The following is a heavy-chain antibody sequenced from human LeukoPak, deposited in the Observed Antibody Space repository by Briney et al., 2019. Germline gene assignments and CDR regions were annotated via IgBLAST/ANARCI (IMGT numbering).Heavy chain of an antibody. D-gene: IGHD3-22*01. Sequence: GESLKISCKGSGYSFTSYWIGWVRQMPGKGLEWMGIIYPGDSDTRYSPSFQGQVTISADKSISTAYLQWSSLKASDTAMYYCARSISPHYYDSSGAFDYWGQGTLVTVSS. CDR1: GYSFTSYW. CDR2: IYPGDSDT. CDR3: ARSISPHYYDSSGAFDY. V-gene: IGHV5-51*01. J-gene: IGHJ4*02.